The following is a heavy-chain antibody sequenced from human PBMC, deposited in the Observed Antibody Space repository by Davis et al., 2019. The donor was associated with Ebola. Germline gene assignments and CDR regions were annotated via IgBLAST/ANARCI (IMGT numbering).Heavy chain of an antibody. V-gene: IGHV4-34*01. J-gene: IGHJ6*02. Sequence: SETLSLTCTVSGGSISRYYWSWIRQLPGKGLEWIGDINHSGSTNYNPSLKSRVTISVDTSKKQFSLKLSSVTAADTAVYYCARWIQLWLSSSGMDVWGQGTTVTVSS. CDR1: GGSISRYY. D-gene: IGHD5-18*01. CDR3: ARWIQLWLSSSGMDV. CDR2: INHSGST.